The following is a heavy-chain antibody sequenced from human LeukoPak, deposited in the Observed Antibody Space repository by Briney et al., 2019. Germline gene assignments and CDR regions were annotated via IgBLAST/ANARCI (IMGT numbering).Heavy chain of an antibody. CDR1: RFTLSGTH. D-gene: IGHD3-16*01. CDR3: AKDEATSGGGLAS. J-gene: IGHJ4*02. CDR2: MYTGGTT. Sequence: GGSLRLSCAASRFTLSGTHMSWVRQAPGKGLEWVSAMYTGGTTYDADSVQGRFTTSRDNTKNTLYLQMNSLRAEDTAVYYCAKDEATSGGGLASWGQGTLVTVSS. V-gene: IGHV3-53*01.